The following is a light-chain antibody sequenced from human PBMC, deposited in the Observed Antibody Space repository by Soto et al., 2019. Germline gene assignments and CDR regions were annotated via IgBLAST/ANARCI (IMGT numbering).Light chain of an antibody. CDR1: SSDVGGYDY. J-gene: IGLJ1*01. Sequence: QSVLTQPASVSGSPGQSIPISCTGTSSDVGGYDYVSWYQQYPGKAPKFMIYEVTNRPSGVSHRFSGSKSGNTASLTISGLQAEDEADYYCTSYTTTSTYVFGTGTKVTVL. CDR3: TSYTTTSTYV. CDR2: EVT. V-gene: IGLV2-14*01.